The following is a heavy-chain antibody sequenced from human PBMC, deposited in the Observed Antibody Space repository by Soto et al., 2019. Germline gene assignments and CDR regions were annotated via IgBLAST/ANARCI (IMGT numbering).Heavy chain of an antibody. V-gene: IGHV3-11*05. CDR2: IGTNSDT. Sequence: QVQLVESGGGLVKPGGSLRLSCAASGFTFSDYYMSWIRQAPGKGLEWVSAIGTNSDTYYADSVKGRFTISRDNFKTTLYLQMNSLRAEDTALYYCAKKYPGTRPFDYWGQGTLVTVSS. J-gene: IGHJ4*02. D-gene: IGHD2-2*01. CDR3: AKKYPGTRPFDY. CDR1: GFTFSDYY.